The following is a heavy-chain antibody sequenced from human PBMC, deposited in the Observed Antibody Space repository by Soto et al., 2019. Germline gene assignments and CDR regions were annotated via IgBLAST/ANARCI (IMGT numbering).Heavy chain of an antibody. CDR1: RGSISSYY. D-gene: IGHD6-13*01. V-gene: IGHV4-59*08. J-gene: IGHJ4*02. CDR2: IYYSGST. Sequence: SETLYLTCTVSRGSISSYYWSWIRQPPGKGLEWIGYIYYSGSTNYNPSLKSRVTISVDTSKNQFSLKLNSVTAADTAVYYCARHQGSSSWPLDYWGQGTLVTVSS. CDR3: ARHQGSSSWPLDY.